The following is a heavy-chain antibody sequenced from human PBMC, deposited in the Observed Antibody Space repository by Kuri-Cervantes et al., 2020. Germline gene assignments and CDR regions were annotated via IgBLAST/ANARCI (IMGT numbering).Heavy chain of an antibody. CDR2: INPNSGGT. CDR3: ARGLTVLSLREVVS. Sequence: ASVKVSCKASGYTFTGYYMHWVQQAPGQGLEWMGWINPNSGGTNYAQKFQGRVTMTRDTSISTAYMELSRVRSDDTAVYYCARGLTVLSLREVVSWGQGTLVTVSS. V-gene: IGHV1-2*02. D-gene: IGHD3-16*01. J-gene: IGHJ5*02. CDR1: GYTFTGYY.